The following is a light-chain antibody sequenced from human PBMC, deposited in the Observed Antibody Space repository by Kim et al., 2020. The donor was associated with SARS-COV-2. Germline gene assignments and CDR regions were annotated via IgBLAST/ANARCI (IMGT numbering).Light chain of an antibody. V-gene: IGKV1-39*01. CDR3: QQSFTFIT. J-gene: IGKJ5*01. Sequence: DIQMTQSPSSLSASVGDRVTITCRASQSISRSLNWYQQKPGKAPNLLIYAASSLQSGVPSRFSGSGSGTDFTLTISSLLPEDFATYYCQQSFTFITFGQGTRLEIK. CDR1: QSISRS. CDR2: AAS.